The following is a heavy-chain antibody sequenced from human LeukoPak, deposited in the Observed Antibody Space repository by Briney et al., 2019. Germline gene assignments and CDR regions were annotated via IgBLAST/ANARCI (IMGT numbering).Heavy chain of an antibody. CDR1: GFTFDDYA. CDR3: AKDQGYVLRFLEWLLCLDY. Sequence: PGRSLRLSCAASGFTFDDYAMHWVRQAPGKGLEWVSGISWNSGSIGYADSVKGRFTISRDNAKNTLYLQMNSLRAEDTAVYYCAKDQGYVLRFLEWLLCLDYWGQGTLVTVSS. J-gene: IGHJ4*02. D-gene: IGHD3-3*01. CDR2: ISWNSGSI. V-gene: IGHV3-9*01.